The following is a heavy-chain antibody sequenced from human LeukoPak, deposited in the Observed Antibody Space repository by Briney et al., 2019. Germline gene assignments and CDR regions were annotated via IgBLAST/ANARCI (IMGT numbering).Heavy chain of an antibody. J-gene: IGHJ5*02. Sequence: SETLSLTCTVSGGSISSYYWSWIRQPPGKGLEWIGYIYYSGSTNYNPSLKSRVTISVDTSKNQFSLKLSSVTAADTAVYYCARDDSRSGWFDPWGQGTLVTVSS. CDR3: ARDDSRSGWFDP. CDR1: GGSISSYY. CDR2: IYYSGST. V-gene: IGHV4-59*12. D-gene: IGHD3-22*01.